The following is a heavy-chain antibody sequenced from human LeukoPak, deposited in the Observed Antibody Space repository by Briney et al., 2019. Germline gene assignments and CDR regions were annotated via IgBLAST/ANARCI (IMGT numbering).Heavy chain of an antibody. Sequence: ASVKVSCKSSGFTFTDHYIHWVRQGPGQGLEWMGYIGPHSTFTSSPQEFQGRVTMTRDASMSTAYMELTRLTSDDTAVYYCVREGEGPLSKDFDYWGQGTLVTVPS. D-gene: IGHD2/OR15-2a*01. CDR3: VREGEGPLSKDFDY. CDR2: IGPHSTFT. V-gene: IGHV1-2*02. CDR1: GFTFTDHY. J-gene: IGHJ4*02.